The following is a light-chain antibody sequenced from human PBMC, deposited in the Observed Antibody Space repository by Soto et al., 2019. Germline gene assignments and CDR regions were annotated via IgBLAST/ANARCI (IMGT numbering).Light chain of an antibody. V-gene: IGKV1-5*03. CDR2: KAS. Sequence: DIQMPQSPSPLSAAVGDRVTITCRDSSNIDTWLAWFQQKLGKAPKLLIYKASTVESGVPSRCSRIGSGTEVTITISTLHTADFASYYGLHYSTYPLTCDGGPMVDI. CDR3: LHYSTYPLT. CDR1: SNIDTW. J-gene: IGKJ4*01.